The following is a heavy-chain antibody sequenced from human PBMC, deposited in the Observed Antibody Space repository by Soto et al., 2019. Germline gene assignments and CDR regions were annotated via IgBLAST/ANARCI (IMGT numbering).Heavy chain of an antibody. V-gene: IGHV1-69*12. CDR2: IIPIFGTA. D-gene: IGHD6-25*01. Sequence: QVQLVQSGAEVKKPGSSVKVSCKASGGTFSSYAISWVRQAPGQGLEWMGGIIPIFGTANYAQKFQGRVTITADESTSAAYMELSSRRAEDTAVYYCAGPAAGYNTASPVDYWGQGTLVTVSS. CDR1: GGTFSSYA. J-gene: IGHJ4*02. CDR3: AGPAAGYNTASPVDY.